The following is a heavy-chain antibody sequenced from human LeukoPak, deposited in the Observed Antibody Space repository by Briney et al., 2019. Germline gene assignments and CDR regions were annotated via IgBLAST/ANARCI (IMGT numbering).Heavy chain of an antibody. CDR3: AKDPPAGYSSGWYVGNDY. Sequence: GGSLRLSCAASGFTFSSYAMSWVRQAPGKGLEWVSAISGSGGSTYYADSVKGRFTISRDNSKNTPYLQMNSLRAEDTAVYYCAKDPPAGYSSGWYVGNDYWGQGTLVTVSS. D-gene: IGHD6-19*01. CDR2: ISGSGGST. CDR1: GFTFSSYA. J-gene: IGHJ4*02. V-gene: IGHV3-23*01.